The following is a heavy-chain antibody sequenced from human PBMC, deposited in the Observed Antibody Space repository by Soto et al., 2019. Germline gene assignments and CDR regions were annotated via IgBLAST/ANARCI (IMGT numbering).Heavy chain of an antibody. CDR3: ARRRIAAAGRGWFEP. Sequence: SETLSLTCTVSGGSISSSSYYWGWIRQPPGKGLEWIGSIYYSGSTYYNPSLKSRVTISVDTSKNQFSLKLSSVTAADTAVYYCARRRIAAAGRGWFEPWGQGTLVT. J-gene: IGHJ5*02. V-gene: IGHV4-39*01. CDR1: GGSISSSSYY. CDR2: IYYSGST. D-gene: IGHD6-13*01.